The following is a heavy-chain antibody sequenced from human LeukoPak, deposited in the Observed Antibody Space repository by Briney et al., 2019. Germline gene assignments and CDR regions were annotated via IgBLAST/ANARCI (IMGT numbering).Heavy chain of an antibody. J-gene: IGHJ4*02. CDR3: ARERTYYFDY. CDR1: GFTVSSNY. V-gene: IGHV3-53*01. CDR2: IYSGGST. Sequence: GGSLRLSCAASGFTVSSNYMSWVRQAPGKGLEWVSVIYSGGSTYYADSVKGRFTISRDNSKNTLYLQMDSLRAEDTAVYYCARERTYYFDYWGQGTLVTVSS.